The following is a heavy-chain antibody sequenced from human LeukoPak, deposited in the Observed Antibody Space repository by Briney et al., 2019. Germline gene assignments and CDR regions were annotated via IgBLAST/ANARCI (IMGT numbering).Heavy chain of an antibody. J-gene: IGHJ3*02. CDR1: GFTFSSYA. CDR3: ARAYCSSTSCYLGAFDT. D-gene: IGHD2-2*01. V-gene: IGHV3-23*01. Sequence: GGSLRLSCAASGFTFSSYAMSWVRQAPGKGLEWVSAISGSGGSTYYADSVKGRFTISRGNSKNTLYLQMNSLRAEDTAVYYCARAYCSSTSCYLGAFDTWGQGTMVTVSS. CDR2: ISGSGGST.